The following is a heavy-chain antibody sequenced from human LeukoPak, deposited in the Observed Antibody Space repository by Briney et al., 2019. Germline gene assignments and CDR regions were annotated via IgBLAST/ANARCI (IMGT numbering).Heavy chain of an antibody. CDR3: ARVRVYYDSSGYYYYYYGMDV. CDR2: INHSGST. J-gene: IGHJ6*02. D-gene: IGHD3-22*01. V-gene: IGHV4-34*01. Sequence: ASETLSLTCAVYGGSFRGYYWSWIRQPPGKGLEWIGEINHSGSTNYNPSLKSRVTISVDTSKNQFSLKLSSVTAADTAVYYCARVRVYYDSSGYYYYYYGMDVWGQGTTVTVSS. CDR1: GGSFRGYY.